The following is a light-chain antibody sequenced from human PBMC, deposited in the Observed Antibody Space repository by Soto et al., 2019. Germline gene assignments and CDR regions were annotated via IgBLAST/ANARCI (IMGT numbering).Light chain of an antibody. CDR3: QQSYSTLLT. Sequence: EVVLTQSPGTLSLSPGERATLSCRASQSVSSYIAWYQQKPGQAPRLLISGASSRATGIPDRFSGSGSGTDFTLTISSLQPEDFATYYCQQSYSTLLTFGGGTKVEIK. CDR1: QSVSSY. J-gene: IGKJ4*01. V-gene: IGKV3-20*01. CDR2: GAS.